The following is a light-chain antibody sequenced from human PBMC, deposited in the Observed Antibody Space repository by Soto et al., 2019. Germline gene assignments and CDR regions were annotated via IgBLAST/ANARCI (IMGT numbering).Light chain of an antibody. CDR2: EVS. Sequence: QSVLTQPASVSGSPGQSITISCTGTSSDVGGYDYVSWYQQHPGKAPKLMIYEVSNRPSGVSNRFSGSKSGDTASLTISGLQPEDEADYYCSSYTGSDTPYVFGTGTKV. CDR1: SSDVGGYDY. J-gene: IGLJ1*01. CDR3: SSYTGSDTPYV. V-gene: IGLV2-14*01.